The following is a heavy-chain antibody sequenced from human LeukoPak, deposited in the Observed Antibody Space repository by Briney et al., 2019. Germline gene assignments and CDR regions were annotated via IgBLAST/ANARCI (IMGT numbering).Heavy chain of an antibody. D-gene: IGHD3-22*01. CDR3: TTDLSELDDSGYYAKYFHH. Sequence: GGSLRLSCSASGFTFSSYAMHWVRQAPGKGLEWVGRIKSKTDGGTIDYVAPVKGRFTISRDDSKDTLFLQMNSLKTEDTAVYYCTTDLSELDDSGYYAKYFHHWGQGTLVSVSS. CDR2: IKSKTDGGTI. CDR1: GFTFSSYA. V-gene: IGHV3-15*01. J-gene: IGHJ1*01.